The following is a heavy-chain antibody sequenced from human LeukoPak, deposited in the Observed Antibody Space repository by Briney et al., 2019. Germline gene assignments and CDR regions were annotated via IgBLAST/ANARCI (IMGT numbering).Heavy chain of an antibody. D-gene: IGHD3-22*01. Sequence: PGGSLRLSCAASGFTFSSYSMNWVRQAPGKGLEWVSYISSSSSTIYYADSVKGRFTISRDNAKNSLYLQMNSLRAEDTAVYYCARDRYYDSSYFDYWGQGTLVTVSS. V-gene: IGHV3-48*01. CDR1: GFTFSSYS. CDR3: ARDRYYDSSYFDY. CDR2: ISSSSSTI. J-gene: IGHJ4*02.